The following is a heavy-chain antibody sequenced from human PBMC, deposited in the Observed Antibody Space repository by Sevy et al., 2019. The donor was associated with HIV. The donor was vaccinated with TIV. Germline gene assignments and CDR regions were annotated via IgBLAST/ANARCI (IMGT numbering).Heavy chain of an antibody. CDR3: AVITMVRGVTKSCYYDYGMDV. D-gene: IGHD3-10*01. J-gene: IGHJ6*02. Sequence: ASVKVSCKASGGTFSSYAISWVRQAPGQGLEWMGGIIPIFGTANYSQKFQGRDTITADESTSTAYMELSSLRSEDTAVYYCAVITMVRGVTKSCYYDYGMDVWGQGTTVSVSS. V-gene: IGHV1-69*13. CDR2: IIPIFGTA. CDR1: GGTFSSYA.